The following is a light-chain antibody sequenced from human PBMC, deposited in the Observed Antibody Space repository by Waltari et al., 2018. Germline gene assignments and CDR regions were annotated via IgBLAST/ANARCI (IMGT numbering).Light chain of an antibody. Sequence: DVQMTQSPSTLAASVGDTVTITCRASEYISTSLAWYQQKPGKAPNILIYKASTLAIGVSSRFSGSGSGTEFTLTISSLQPDDFATYHCQQYKSRSQTFGQGTKVEIK. J-gene: IGKJ1*01. CDR3: QQYKSRSQT. V-gene: IGKV1-5*03. CDR1: EYISTS. CDR2: KAS.